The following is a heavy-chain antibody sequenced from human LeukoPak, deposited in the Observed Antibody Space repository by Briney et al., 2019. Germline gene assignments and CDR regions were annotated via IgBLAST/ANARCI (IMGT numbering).Heavy chain of an antibody. Sequence: EASVKVSCKASGYTFTGYYMHWVRQAPGQGLEWMGWINPNGGGTNYAQKFQGWVTMTRDTSISTAYMELSRLRSDDTAVYYCARVDGSGSYGLYGMDVWGQGTTVTVSS. CDR2: INPNGGGT. J-gene: IGHJ6*02. CDR3: ARVDGSGSYGLYGMDV. CDR1: GYTFTGYY. V-gene: IGHV1-2*04. D-gene: IGHD3-10*01.